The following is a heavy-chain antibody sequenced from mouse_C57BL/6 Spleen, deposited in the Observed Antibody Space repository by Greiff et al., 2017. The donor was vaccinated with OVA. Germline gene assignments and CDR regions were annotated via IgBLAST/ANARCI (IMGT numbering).Heavy chain of an antibody. D-gene: IGHD2-2*01. CDR1: GFSLTSSG. CDR3: AKGGYDEGYYAMDY. CDR2: IWGDGST. J-gene: IGHJ4*01. V-gene: IGHV2-3*01. Sequence: VQLVESGPGLVAPSQSLSITCTVSGFSLTSSGVSWVRQPPGKGLEWLGVIWGDGSTHYHSALISHLRISKANSKSIVFLKLNSLQTDDTATYYCAKGGYDEGYYAMDYWGQGTSVTVSS.